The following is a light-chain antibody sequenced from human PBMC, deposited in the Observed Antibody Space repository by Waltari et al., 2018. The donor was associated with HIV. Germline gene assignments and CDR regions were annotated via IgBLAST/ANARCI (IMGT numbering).Light chain of an antibody. CDR1: NSNIGNNY. V-gene: IGLV1-51*01. CDR3: GTWDSSLSAWV. Sequence: QSVLTQPPSVSAAPGQKVTISCSGSNSNIGNNYVSWYQQLPGTAPKVLIYDKKKRTSKIPDRFSGSKSGTAATLGNTGPQTWDEADYYCGTWDSSLSAWVFGGGTRLTVL. J-gene: IGLJ3*02. CDR2: DKK.